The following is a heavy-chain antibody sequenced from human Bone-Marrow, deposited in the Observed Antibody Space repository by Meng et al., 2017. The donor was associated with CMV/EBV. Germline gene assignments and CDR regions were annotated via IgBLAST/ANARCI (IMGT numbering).Heavy chain of an antibody. V-gene: IGHV3-30*02. Sequence: GGSLRLSCAASGFTFSGYGMHWVRQAPGKGLEWVAFIQYDEDDKFYADSVKGRFTVSRDNSKNTLYLQMNSLKPEDTAVYYCAKEIRDYPFDYWGQGTRVTVSS. D-gene: IGHD3-16*01. CDR2: IQYDEDDK. CDR1: GFTFSGYG. J-gene: IGHJ4*02. CDR3: AKEIRDYPFDY.